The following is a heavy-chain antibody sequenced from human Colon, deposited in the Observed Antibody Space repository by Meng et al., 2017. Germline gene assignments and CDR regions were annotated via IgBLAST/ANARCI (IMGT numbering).Heavy chain of an antibody. CDR1: GYTFSSYY. D-gene: IGHD6-19*01. J-gene: IGHJ4*02. CDR3: ARGKGIAVARGSFDY. V-gene: IGHV1-46*01. CDR2: INPNGGNT. Sequence: QGLLVQSGAERKKPWSSMKGSCKASGYTFSSYYINWVRQAPGQGVEWMGMINPNGGNTDYAQKFKGRVTMTSDTSTSTVYMDLSSLRSEDTAIYYCARGKGIAVARGSFDYWGQGILVTVSS.